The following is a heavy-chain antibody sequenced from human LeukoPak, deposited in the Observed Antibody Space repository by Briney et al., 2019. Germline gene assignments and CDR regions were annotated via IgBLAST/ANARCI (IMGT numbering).Heavy chain of an antibody. CDR1: GGSISSGGYY. V-gene: IGHV4-31*03. CDR3: ARGGFGSGIRRYFDY. CDR2: THYSGST. J-gene: IGHJ4*02. D-gene: IGHD6-19*01. Sequence: SGTLSLTCSVSGGSISSGGYYWSWIRQHPGKGLEWIGYTHYSGSTYYNPSLKSRVTISVDTSKNQFSLKLSSVTAADTAVYYCARGGFGSGIRRYFDYWGQGTLVTVSS.